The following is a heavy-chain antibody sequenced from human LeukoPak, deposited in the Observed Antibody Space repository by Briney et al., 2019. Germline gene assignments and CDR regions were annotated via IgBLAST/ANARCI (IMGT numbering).Heavy chain of an antibody. Sequence: GGSLRLSCAASGFTFNRYNMNWVRRAPGKGLEWVSYISSSGSTMYYADSVKGRFTISRDNAKNSLYLQMYSLRAEDTAVYYCARDGGVEYYDSSNYYDYWGQGTLVTVSS. J-gene: IGHJ4*02. V-gene: IGHV3-48*03. CDR1: GFTFNRYN. CDR3: ARDGGVEYYDSSNYYDY. CDR2: ISSSGSTM. D-gene: IGHD3-22*01.